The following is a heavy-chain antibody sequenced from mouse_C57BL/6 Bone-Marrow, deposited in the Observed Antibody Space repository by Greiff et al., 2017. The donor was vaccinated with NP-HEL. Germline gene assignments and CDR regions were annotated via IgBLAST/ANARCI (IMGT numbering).Heavy chain of an antibody. CDR1: GYTFTSYW. J-gene: IGHJ4*01. Sequence: VQLQQPGAELVKPGASVKLSCKASGYTFTSYWMHWVKQRPGRGLEWIGRIDPNSGGTKYNVKFKSKATLTVDKPSSTAYMQLSSLTSEDASVYYGERVVWGNYAMDYGGQGTSVTVSS. CDR3: ERVVWGNYAMDY. V-gene: IGHV1-72*01. CDR2: IDPNSGGT. D-gene: IGHD1-1*02.